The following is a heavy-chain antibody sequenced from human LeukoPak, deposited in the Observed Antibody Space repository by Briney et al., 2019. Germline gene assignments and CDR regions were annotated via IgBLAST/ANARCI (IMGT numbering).Heavy chain of an antibody. CDR3: TRTPPKVDIDT. Sequence: ASVKVSCKTSGYRFSDFHINWVRQATGQGLEWMGWMSPKNGDAGYARKFQGRVTMTRDTSTSTVYMELNRLLSEDSAVYYCTRTPPKVDIDTWGQGTLVTVSS. J-gene: IGHJ5*02. V-gene: IGHV1-8*01. D-gene: IGHD3-9*01. CDR2: MSPKNGDA. CDR1: GYRFSDFH.